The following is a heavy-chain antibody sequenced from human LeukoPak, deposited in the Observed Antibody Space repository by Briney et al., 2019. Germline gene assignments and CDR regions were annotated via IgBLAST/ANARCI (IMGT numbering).Heavy chain of an antibody. J-gene: IGHJ4*02. V-gene: IGHV3-33*07. D-gene: IGHD4-11*01. Sequence: GGSLRLSCAASGFTFSEYWMTWVRQAPGKGLEWVAVIWYDGSNKYYADSVKGRFTISRDNSKNMLYLQMNSLRAEDTAVYYCAREHDYSLDYWGQGTLVTVSS. CDR1: GFTFSEYW. CDR3: AREHDYSLDY. CDR2: IWYDGSNK.